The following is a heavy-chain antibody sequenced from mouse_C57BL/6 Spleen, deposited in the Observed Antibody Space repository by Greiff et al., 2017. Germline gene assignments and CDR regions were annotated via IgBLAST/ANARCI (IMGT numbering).Heavy chain of an antibody. V-gene: IGHV3-6*01. CDR1: GYSITSGYY. CDR3: ARDSRSNYDAMDY. Sequence: EVKLQESGPGLVKPSQSLSLTCSVTGYSITSGYYWNWIRQFPGNKLEWMGYISYDGSNNYNPSLKNRILITRDTSKNQFFLKLNSVTTEDTATYYCARDSRSNYDAMDYWGQGTSVTVSS. D-gene: IGHD1-1*01. CDR2: ISYDGSN. J-gene: IGHJ4*01.